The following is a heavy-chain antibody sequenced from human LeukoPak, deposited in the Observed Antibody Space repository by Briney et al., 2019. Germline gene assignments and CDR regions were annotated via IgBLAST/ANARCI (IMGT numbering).Heavy chain of an antibody. V-gene: IGHV3-33*01. D-gene: IGHD3-22*01. J-gene: IGHJ4*02. CDR1: GFTFSSYG. CDR3: ASYISTIVVAPGY. Sequence: GGSLRLSCAASGFTFSSYGMHWVRQAPGKGLEWVADIWNDGSKEYYADSVKGGFTISRDNSKNTLYLQMNSLRAEDTAVFSWASYISTIVVAPGYWGQGTLVTVSP. CDR2: IWNDGSKE.